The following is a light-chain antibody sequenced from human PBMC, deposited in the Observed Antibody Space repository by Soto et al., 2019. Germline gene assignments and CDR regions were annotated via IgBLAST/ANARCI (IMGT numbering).Light chain of an antibody. Sequence: QSALTQPASVSGSPGQSITISCTGTSSDVGGYNYVSWYQQYPGKAPKLIISDVTDRPSGISCRFSGSKSGNTASLTISGLQAEDEADYYCNSYRSSTTRYVFGTGTKVTVL. CDR3: NSYRSSTTRYV. CDR2: DVT. J-gene: IGLJ1*01. CDR1: SSDVGGYNY. V-gene: IGLV2-14*03.